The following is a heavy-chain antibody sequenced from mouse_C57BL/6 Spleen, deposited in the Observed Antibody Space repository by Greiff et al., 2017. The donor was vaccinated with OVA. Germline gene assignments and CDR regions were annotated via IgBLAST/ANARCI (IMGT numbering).Heavy chain of an antibody. Sequence: VPLQQPGAELVQPGASVKLSCKASGYTFTSYWMHWLKQRPGHGLEWIGMIHPNSGSTNYNEKFKSKATLTVDKSSSTAYMQLSSLTSEDSAVYYCARWGSSGYWFAYWGQGTLVTVSA. J-gene: IGHJ3*01. CDR2: IHPNSGST. V-gene: IGHV1-64*01. CDR1: GYTFTSYW. CDR3: ARWGSSGYWFAY. D-gene: IGHD3-2*02.